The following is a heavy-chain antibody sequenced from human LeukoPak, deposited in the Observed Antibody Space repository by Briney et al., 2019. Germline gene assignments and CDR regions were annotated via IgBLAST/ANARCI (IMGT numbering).Heavy chain of an antibody. Sequence: GESLKISCQGSGYSFTSYWIGWVRQMPGKGLEWMGIIYPGDSDTRYSPSFQGQVTISADKSISTAYLQRSSLKASDTAMYYCARLREAVVVTAMGSWFDPWGQGTLVTVSS. V-gene: IGHV5-51*01. J-gene: IGHJ5*02. D-gene: IGHD2-21*02. CDR2: IYPGDSDT. CDR3: ARLREAVVVTAMGSWFDP. CDR1: GYSFTSYW.